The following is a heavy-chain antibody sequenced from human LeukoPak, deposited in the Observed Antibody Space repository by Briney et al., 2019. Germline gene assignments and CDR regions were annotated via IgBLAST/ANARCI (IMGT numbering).Heavy chain of an antibody. J-gene: IGHJ6*02. CDR2: ISSSSSYI. D-gene: IGHD3-3*01. CDR1: GFTFSSYS. V-gene: IGHV3-21*01. Sequence: GGSLRLSCAASGFTFSSYSMNWVRQAPGKGLEWVSSISSSSSYIYYADSVKGRFTISRDNAKNSLYLQMNSLRAEDTAVYYCARDSETYYDFWSGSMDVWGQGTTVTVSS. CDR3: ARDSETYYDFWSGSMDV.